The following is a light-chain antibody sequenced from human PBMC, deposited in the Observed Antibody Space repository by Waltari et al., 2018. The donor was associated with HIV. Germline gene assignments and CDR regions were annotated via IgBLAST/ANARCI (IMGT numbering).Light chain of an antibody. Sequence: QSVLTQPPSVSAAPGQKVTISCSGSSSNIGNNYVSWYQHLPGTAPKLLIYDKDKRPSGIPDRVSGSKSGTSATLGITGLQTGDEADYYCGTWDSSLSAWVFGGGTKLTVL. V-gene: IGLV1-51*01. CDR2: DKD. CDR1: SSNIGNNY. J-gene: IGLJ3*02. CDR3: GTWDSSLSAWV.